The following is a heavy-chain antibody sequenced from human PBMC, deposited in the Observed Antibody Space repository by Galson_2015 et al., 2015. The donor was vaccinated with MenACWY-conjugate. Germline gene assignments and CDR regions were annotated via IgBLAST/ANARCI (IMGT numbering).Heavy chain of an antibody. V-gene: IGHV3-7*01. Sequence: SLRLSCAASGFTFNNYWMTWVRQAPGKGLEWVANINVDGSEENYMDSVRGRFTIFRDNAKNSLFLQVNTLRAEDTAVYYCARGTLAVAGTDYWGQGTLVTVSS. CDR1: GFTFNNYW. D-gene: IGHD6-19*01. CDR3: ARGTLAVAGTDY. CDR2: INVDGSEE. J-gene: IGHJ4*02.